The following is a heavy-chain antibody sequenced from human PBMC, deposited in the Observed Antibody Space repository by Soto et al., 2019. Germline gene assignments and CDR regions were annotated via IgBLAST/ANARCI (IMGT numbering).Heavy chain of an antibody. CDR3: AKDPGYSFGTNYYFDY. J-gene: IGHJ4*02. CDR2: ISGSGGAT. Sequence: GGSLRLSCAASGVTFNIYAMSWVRQAPGKGLEWVSAISGSGGATDYADSVKGRFTISRDNSKNTLYLQMSSLRAEDTAVYYCAKDPGYSFGTNYYFDYWGQGTLVTVSS. D-gene: IGHD5-18*01. CDR1: GVTFNIYA. V-gene: IGHV3-23*01.